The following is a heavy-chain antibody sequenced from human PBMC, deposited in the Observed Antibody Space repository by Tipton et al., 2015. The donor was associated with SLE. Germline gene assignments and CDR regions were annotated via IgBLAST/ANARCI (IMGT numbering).Heavy chain of an antibody. V-gene: IGHV3-7*03. CDR1: GFTFGNYW. CDR3: AKLDRGGDAFDI. CDR2: IKEDGSEK. Sequence: SLRLSCAASGFTFGNYWMTWVRQAPGKGLEWVANIKEDGSEKSYVDSVKGRFTISRDNPKNTLYLQINNLRAEDTAIYFCAKLDRGGDAFDIWGRGTMVTVSS. J-gene: IGHJ3*02. D-gene: IGHD3-16*01.